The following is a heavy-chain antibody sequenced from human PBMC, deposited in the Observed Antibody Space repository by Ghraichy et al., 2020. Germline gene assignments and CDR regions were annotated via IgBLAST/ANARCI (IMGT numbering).Heavy chain of an antibody. CDR2: IDKTGDDT. Sequence: GGSLILSCAASGFTFSRYAMNWVRQAPGKGLEWVAIIDKTGDDTYYADSVKGRFTISRDNSKNTLYLQMNNLRVEDTALYYCANQLLLSPTPTLDCWGQGSLVTVSS. V-gene: IGHV3-23*01. CDR1: GFTFSRYA. J-gene: IGHJ4*02. D-gene: IGHD2-21*02. CDR3: ANQLLLSPTPTLDC.